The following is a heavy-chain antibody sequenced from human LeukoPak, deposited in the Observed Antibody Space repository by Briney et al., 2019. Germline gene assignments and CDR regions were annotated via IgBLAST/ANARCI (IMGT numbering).Heavy chain of an antibody. Sequence: PGGSLRLSCAASGFTFSSYGMHWVRQAPGKGLDWVAFIHHDGSNKYYADSVKGRFTISRDSAENSLYLQMNNLRTEDTAVYYCARNRGPSYWGQGTLVTVSS. CDR2: IHHDGSNK. J-gene: IGHJ4*02. D-gene: IGHD3-10*01. CDR1: GFTFSSYG. CDR3: ARNRGPSY. V-gene: IGHV3-30*02.